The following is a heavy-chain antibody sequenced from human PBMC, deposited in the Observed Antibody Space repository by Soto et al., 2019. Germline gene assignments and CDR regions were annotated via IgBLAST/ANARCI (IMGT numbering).Heavy chain of an antibody. D-gene: IGHD1-1*01. CDR1: GYTFTSYG. CDR3: AGGHWGRDV. V-gene: IGHV1-18*04. J-gene: IGHJ6*04. Sequence: ASVKVSCKASGYTFTSYGISWVRQAPGQGLEWMGGISAYNGDTNYAQKLQGRVTMTTDTSTSTAYRELMSLRGDEQAWYDCAGGHWGRDVWGKGPTVPVSS. CDR2: ISAYNGDT.